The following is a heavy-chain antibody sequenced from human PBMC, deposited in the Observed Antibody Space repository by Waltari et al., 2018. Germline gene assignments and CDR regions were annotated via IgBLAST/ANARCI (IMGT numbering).Heavy chain of an antibody. CDR2: IIPIFGTA. CDR3: ARGSEGYSGSYYAPEYYYYGMDV. CDR1: GGTFSSYA. J-gene: IGHJ6*02. V-gene: IGHV1-69*01. D-gene: IGHD1-26*01. Sequence: QVQLVQSGAEVKKPGSSVKVSCKASGGTFSSYAISWVRPAPGQGLEWKGGIIPIFGTANYAQKFQGRVTITADESTSTAYMELSSLRSEDTAVYYCARGSEGYSGSYYAPEYYYYGMDVWGQGTTVTVSS.